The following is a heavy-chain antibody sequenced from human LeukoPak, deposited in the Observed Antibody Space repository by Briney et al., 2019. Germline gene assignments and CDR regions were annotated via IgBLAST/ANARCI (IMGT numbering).Heavy chain of an antibody. V-gene: IGHV4-61*01. D-gene: IGHD2-15*01. CDR2: IYYNGST. CDR3: ARKGGLFDY. Sequence: PSETLSLTCTVSGGSVSSGNYYWSWIRQPPGTGLEWIGYIYYNGSTNYNPSLKSRVTISVDMSKNQFSLKMSSVTAADTAVYYCARKGGLFDYWGQGRLVTVSS. J-gene: IGHJ4*02. CDR1: GGSVSSGNYY.